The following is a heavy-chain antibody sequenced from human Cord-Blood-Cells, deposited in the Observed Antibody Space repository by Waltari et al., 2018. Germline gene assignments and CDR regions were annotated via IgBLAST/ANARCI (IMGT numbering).Heavy chain of an antibody. V-gene: IGHV4-34*01. Sequence: QVQLQQWGAGLLKPSETLSLPCAVYGGSFSGYYWSWIRQPPGKGLEWIGEINHSGSTNYNPSLKGRVTISVDTSKNQFSLKLSSVTAADTAVYYCARSCTGIAARPDYFDYWGQGTLVTVSS. CDR3: ARSCTGIAARPDYFDY. D-gene: IGHD6-6*01. CDR2: INHSGST. CDR1: GGSFSGYY. J-gene: IGHJ4*02.